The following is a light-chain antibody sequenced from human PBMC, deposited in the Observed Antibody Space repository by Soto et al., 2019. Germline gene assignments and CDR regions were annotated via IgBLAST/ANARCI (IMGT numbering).Light chain of an antibody. J-gene: IGKJ2*01. Sequence: EIVMTQSPATLSVSPGERATLSCRASQSVTSNLAWYQKKPGQAPRLLIYGASTRAAAVPARFSGSGSGTEFTLTISSRQSEDFAVYYCQQYNDWPPQHTFGQGTKLEIK. CDR3: QQYNDWPPQHT. CDR1: QSVTSN. CDR2: GAS. V-gene: IGKV3-15*01.